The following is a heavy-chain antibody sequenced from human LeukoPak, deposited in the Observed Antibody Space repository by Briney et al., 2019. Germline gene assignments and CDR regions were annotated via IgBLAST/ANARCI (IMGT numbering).Heavy chain of an antibody. J-gene: IGHJ4*02. V-gene: IGHV3-48*03. CDR1: GFTFSTYE. D-gene: IGHD2-2*01. CDR3: AGPTCLRGAYCSTNF. Sequence: GGSLRLSCAASGFTFSTYEMNWVRQAPGKGLEWVSYIRGDASAINYADSVKGRFTVSRDNAKKSMYLQMNSLRAEDTAVYYCAGPTCLRGAYCSTNFWGQGTLVTVSS. CDR2: IRGDASAI.